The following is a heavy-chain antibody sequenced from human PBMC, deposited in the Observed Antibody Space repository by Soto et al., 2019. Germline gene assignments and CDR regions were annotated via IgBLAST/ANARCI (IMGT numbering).Heavy chain of an antibody. D-gene: IGHD3-16*01. CDR2: IYHSGST. J-gene: IGHJ5*02. Sequence: SETLSLTCAVSGGSISSSNWWSWVRQPPGKGLEWIGEIYHSGSTNYNPSLKSRATISVDKSKNQFSLRLSSVTSADTAVYYCARGGAPYNWFGPWGQGTLVTVSS. CDR1: GGSISSSNW. CDR3: ARGGAPYNWFGP. V-gene: IGHV4-4*02.